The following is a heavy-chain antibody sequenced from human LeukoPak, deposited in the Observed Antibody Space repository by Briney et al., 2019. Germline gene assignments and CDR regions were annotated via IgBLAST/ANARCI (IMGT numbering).Heavy chain of an antibody. J-gene: IGHJ1*01. D-gene: IGHD3-22*01. CDR2: ISWNSGSI. CDR1: GFTFDDYA. CDR3: AKPTTMIVVEGYFQH. Sequence: PGRSLRLSCAASGFTFDDYAMHWVRQAPGKGLEWVSGISWNSGSIGYADSVKGRFTISRDNAKNSLYLQMNSLRAEDTALYYCAKPTTMIVVEGYFQHWGQGTLVTVSP. V-gene: IGHV3-9*01.